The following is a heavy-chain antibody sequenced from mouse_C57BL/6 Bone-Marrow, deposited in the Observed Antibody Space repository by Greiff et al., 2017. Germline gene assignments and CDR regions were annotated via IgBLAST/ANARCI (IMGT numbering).Heavy chain of an antibody. J-gene: IGHJ4*01. V-gene: IGHV14-4*01. CDR1: GFNIKDDY. D-gene: IGHD1-1*01. CDR3: ISYYYGSSPYYAMDY. CDR2: IDPENGDT. Sequence: VQLQQSGAELVRPGASVKLSCTASGFNIKDDYMHWVKQRPEQGLEWIGWIDPENGDTEYASKFQGKATITADTSSNTAYLQLSSLTSEDTAVYYCISYYYGSSPYYAMDYWGQGTSVTVSS.